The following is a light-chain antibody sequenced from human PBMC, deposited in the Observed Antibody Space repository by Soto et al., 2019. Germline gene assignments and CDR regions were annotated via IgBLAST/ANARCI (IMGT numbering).Light chain of an antibody. V-gene: IGLV2-14*03. CDR3: SSYTSTSALIL. CDR2: DVS. CDR1: SSDVGGYNY. Sequence: QSVLTQPASVSGSPGQSITISCTGTSSDVGGYNYVSWYQQHPGKAPKLMIYDVSVRPSGVSNRFSGSKSGNTASLTISGLQAEDEADYYCSSYTSTSALILFGGGTKVTVL. J-gene: IGLJ2*01.